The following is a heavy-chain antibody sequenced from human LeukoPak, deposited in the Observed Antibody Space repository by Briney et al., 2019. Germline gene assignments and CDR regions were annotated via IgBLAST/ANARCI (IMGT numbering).Heavy chain of an antibody. CDR2: ISAYNGNT. CDR3: ARDMALEYCSSTSCYPTYNWFDP. D-gene: IGHD2-2*01. V-gene: IGHV1-18*01. Sequence: ASVKVSCKASGYTFTSYGISWVRQAPGQGLEWMGWISAYNGNTNYAQKLQGRVTMTTDTSTSTAYMELRSLRSEDTAVYYCARDMALEYCSSTSCYPTYNWFDPWGQGTLVTVSS. CDR1: GYTFTSYG. J-gene: IGHJ5*02.